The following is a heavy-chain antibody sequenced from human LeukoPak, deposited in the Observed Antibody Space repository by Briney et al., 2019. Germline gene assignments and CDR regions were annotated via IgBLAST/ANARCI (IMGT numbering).Heavy chain of an antibody. Sequence: PGGSLRLSCVASGFTFSRFWMSWVRQAPGKGRVWVANIKQDGSEKYYVDSVKGRFTISRDNTKNSLYLQMNSLRAEDTAVYYCASSYDSSGYWPIDAFDIWGQGTMVTVSS. V-gene: IGHV3-7*01. D-gene: IGHD3-22*01. J-gene: IGHJ3*02. CDR1: GFTFSRFW. CDR2: IKQDGSEK. CDR3: ASSYDSSGYWPIDAFDI.